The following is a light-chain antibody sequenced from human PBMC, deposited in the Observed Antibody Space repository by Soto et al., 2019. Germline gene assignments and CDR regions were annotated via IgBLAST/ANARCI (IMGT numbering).Light chain of an antibody. CDR3: QQYYSTPYT. V-gene: IGKV4-1*01. CDR2: WAS. J-gene: IGKJ2*01. CDR1: QSVLYSSNNKNY. Sequence: DIVMTQSPDSLAVSLGERATINCKSSQSVLYSSNNKNYLAWYQQKPGQPPKVLIYWASTRESGVPDRFSGSGSRTDFTLTISSLQAEDVAVYYCQQYYSTPYTFGQGTKLEIK.